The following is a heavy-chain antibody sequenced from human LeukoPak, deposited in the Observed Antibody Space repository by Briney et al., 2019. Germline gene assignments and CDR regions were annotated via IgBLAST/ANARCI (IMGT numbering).Heavy chain of an antibody. CDR2: INHSGST. CDR3: ARGIGGLNWFDP. J-gene: IGHJ5*02. Sequence: PSETLSLTCAVYGGSFSGYYWSWIRQPPRKGLEWIGEINHSGSTNYNPSLKSRVTISVDTSKNQFSLKLSSVTAADTAVYYYARGIGGLNWFDPWGQGTLVTVSS. V-gene: IGHV4-34*01. CDR1: GGSFSGYY.